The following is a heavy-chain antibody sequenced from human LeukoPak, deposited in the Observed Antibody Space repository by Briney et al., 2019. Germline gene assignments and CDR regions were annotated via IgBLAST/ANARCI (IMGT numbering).Heavy chain of an antibody. D-gene: IGHD2-21*01. CDR3: AKSRASRGGDLNY. CDR1: GFTFSSSA. CDR2: ISNNGGYT. V-gene: IGHV3-23*01. J-gene: IGHJ4*02. Sequence: PGGSLRLSCAASGFTFSSSAMSWVRQAPGKGLEWVSAISNNGGYTYYADSVQGRFTISRDNSKSTLCLQMNSLRAEDTAVYYCAKSRASRGGDLNYWGQGTLVTVSS.